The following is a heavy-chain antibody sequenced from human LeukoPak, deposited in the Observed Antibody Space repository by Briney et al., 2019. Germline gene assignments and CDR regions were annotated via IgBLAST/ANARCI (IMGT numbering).Heavy chain of an antibody. CDR3: ARGVVVVTALDAFDI. CDR1: GGTFSSYA. Sequence: EASVKVSCKASGGTFSSYAISWVRQAPGQGLEWMGRIIPILGIANYAQKFQGRVTITADKSTSTAYMELSSLRSEDTAVYYCARGVVVVTALDAFDIWGQGTMVTVSS. D-gene: IGHD2-21*02. V-gene: IGHV1-69*04. J-gene: IGHJ3*02. CDR2: IIPILGIA.